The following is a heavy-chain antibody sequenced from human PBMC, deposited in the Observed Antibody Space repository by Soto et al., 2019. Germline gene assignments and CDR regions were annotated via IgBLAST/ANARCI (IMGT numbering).Heavy chain of an antibody. D-gene: IGHD1-1*01. V-gene: IGHV4-4*02. Sequence: VRQPPGQGLEWIGEIYRTGSTNYNPSLKRRVTISLDTSENQFSLKVTSLTAADTAVHYCASQDPATPRHSCGHATPVNAS. CDR2: IYRTGST. CDR3: ASQDPATPRHS. J-gene: IGHJ5*01.